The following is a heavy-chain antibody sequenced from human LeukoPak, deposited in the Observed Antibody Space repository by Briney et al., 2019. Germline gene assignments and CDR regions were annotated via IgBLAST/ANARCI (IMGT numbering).Heavy chain of an antibody. Sequence: SVKVSCKASGGTFSSYAISWVRQAPGQGLEWMGGIIPIFGTANYAQKFQGRVAITADESTSTAYMELSSLRSEDTAVYYCARDVYGGNTFDYWGQGTLVTVSS. D-gene: IGHD4-23*01. V-gene: IGHV1-69*01. CDR2: IIPIFGTA. J-gene: IGHJ4*02. CDR3: ARDVYGGNTFDY. CDR1: GGTFSSYA.